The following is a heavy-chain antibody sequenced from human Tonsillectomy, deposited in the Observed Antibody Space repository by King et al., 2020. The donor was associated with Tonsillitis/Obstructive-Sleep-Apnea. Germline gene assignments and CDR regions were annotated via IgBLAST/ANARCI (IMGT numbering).Heavy chain of an antibody. D-gene: IGHD6-13*01. V-gene: IGHV3-48*02. CDR1: GFTFSHFG. J-gene: IGHJ4*02. CDR3: ARAITIAANNFDF. Sequence: VQLVESGGGLVQPGGSLRLSCAASGFTFSHFGMNWVRQAPGKGLEWVSYIGSSGDSIFYADFVKGRFTISRDNAKNSLYLQMSSLRDEDTAVYSCARAITIAANNFDFWGQGTLVTVSS. CDR2: IGSSGDSI.